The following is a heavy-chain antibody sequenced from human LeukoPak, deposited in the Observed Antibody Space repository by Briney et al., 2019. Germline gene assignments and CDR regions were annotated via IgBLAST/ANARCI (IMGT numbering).Heavy chain of an antibody. Sequence: SGGSLRLSCAASEFMFSGHQVRWVRQAPGKGPEWVAKIIQDGSEEYYLDSVKGRFIISRDNGKNSLYLEMNSLRVEDTAVYYCERDWRQDNAFDLWGRDTMVTVSS. J-gene: IGHJ3*01. CDR1: EFMFSGHQ. CDR3: ERDWRQDNAFDL. D-gene: IGHD2-15*01. V-gene: IGHV3-7*01. CDR2: IIQDGSEE.